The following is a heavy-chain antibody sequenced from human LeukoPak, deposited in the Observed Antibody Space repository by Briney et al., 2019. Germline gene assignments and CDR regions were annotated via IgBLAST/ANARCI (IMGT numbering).Heavy chain of an antibody. D-gene: IGHD3-16*01. J-gene: IGHJ3*02. Sequence: VASVKVSCKASGYTFTGYYMHWVRQAPGQGLEWMGIINPSDGSTTYTQKLQGRVTMTTDTSTSTAYMELRSLRSDDTAVYYCASSGGSFGSNAFDIWGQGTMVTVSS. CDR2: INPSDGST. CDR3: ASSGGSFGSNAFDI. CDR1: GYTFTGYY. V-gene: IGHV1-46*01.